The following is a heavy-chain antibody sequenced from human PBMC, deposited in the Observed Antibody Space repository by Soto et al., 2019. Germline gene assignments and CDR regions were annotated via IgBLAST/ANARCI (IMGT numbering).Heavy chain of an antibody. CDR1: GFTFSTYA. V-gene: IGHV3-23*01. D-gene: IGHD2-2*01. Sequence: LRLSCAASGFTFSTYAMNWVRQPPGKGLEWVSSISGSGAYTYYADSVQGRFTISRDNSKNTLNLQMNSLRAEDTAVYYCARDRHPYSTKYYFDYWGQGTLVTVSS. CDR2: ISGSGAYT. J-gene: IGHJ4*02. CDR3: ARDRHPYSTKYYFDY.